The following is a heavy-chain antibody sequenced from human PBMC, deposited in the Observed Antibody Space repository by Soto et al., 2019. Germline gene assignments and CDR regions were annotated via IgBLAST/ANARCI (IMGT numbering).Heavy chain of an antibody. CDR2: MYHSGNT. V-gene: IGHV4-4*02. CDR3: GSRPRRATTHFGDY. CDR1: GGSISSSNW. Sequence: QVQLQESGPGLVKPSGTLSLTCAFSGGSISSSNWWRWVRQSPGKGLERIGEMYHSGNTNYNPSLKSRVTISVDKSKNQFSLKLSSVTAADTAVYFWGSRPRRATTHFGDYWGQGTLVTVSS. J-gene: IGHJ4*02. D-gene: IGHD5-12*01.